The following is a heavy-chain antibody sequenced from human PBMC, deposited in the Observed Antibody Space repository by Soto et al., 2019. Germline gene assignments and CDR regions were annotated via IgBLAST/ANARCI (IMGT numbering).Heavy chain of an antibody. CDR3: ARDQTDSGGYSES. CDR2: IWNDGSNE. Sequence: WGTLRLACEASGDTFSGYGIHVALRAPRKGLQWVAIIWNDGSNEYYADSVKGRFTISTDNSKNTVYLQVSNLRAEDTAVYFCARDQTDSGGYSESLGQGTLVTVSS. CDR1: GDTFSGYG. V-gene: IGHV3-33*01. J-gene: IGHJ5*02. D-gene: IGHD3-22*01.